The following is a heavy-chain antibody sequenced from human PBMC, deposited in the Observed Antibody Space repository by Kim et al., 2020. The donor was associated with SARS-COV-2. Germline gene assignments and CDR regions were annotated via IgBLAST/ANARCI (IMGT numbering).Heavy chain of an antibody. CDR3: AKDAHYYESSGLDY. CDR2: ISATGSST. D-gene: IGHD3-22*01. V-gene: IGHV3-23*01. J-gene: IGHJ4*02. CDR1: GFTFTNFP. Sequence: GGSLRLSCAASGFTFTNFPMAWVRQAPGKGLEWVSSISATGSSTYYAESVKGRFTISRDNAKNRLYLQMNSLRPEDTAIYYCAKDAHYYESSGLDYWGQGTLVTVSS.